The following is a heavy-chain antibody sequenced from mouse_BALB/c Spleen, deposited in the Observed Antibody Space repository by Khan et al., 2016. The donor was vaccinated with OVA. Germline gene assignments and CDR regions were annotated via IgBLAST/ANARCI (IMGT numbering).Heavy chain of an antibody. CDR3: VRDGEYHRKDGWCEY. CDR1: GYTFTSYT. CDR2: INPSNAYT. V-gene: IGHV1-4*01. Sequence: QVQLKESGAELARPGASVKMSCKASGYTFTSYTIHWIKLRPGQGLEWIGYINPSNAYTNYNQRFKDKATLTADKSSTTAYIQLSSLTSDDSEVYDCVRDGEYHRKDGWCEYWGQGTLVNGSA. D-gene: IGHD2-14*01. J-gene: IGHJ3*01.